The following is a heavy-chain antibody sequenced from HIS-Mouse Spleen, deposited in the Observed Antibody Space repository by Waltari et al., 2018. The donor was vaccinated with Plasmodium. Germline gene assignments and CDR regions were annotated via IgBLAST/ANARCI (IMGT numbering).Heavy chain of an antibody. D-gene: IGHD6-13*01. Sequence: QVQLVESGGGVVQPGRSLRLSCAASGFHLRSYCSHLVPQVPGKGLEWVAVISYDGSNKYYADSVKGRFTISRDNSKNTLYLQMNSLRAEDTAVYYCAKDRRSSSWYVDYWGQGTLVTVSS. J-gene: IGHJ4*02. V-gene: IGHV3-30*18. CDR3: AKDRRSSSWYVDY. CDR1: GFHLRSYC. CDR2: ISYDGSNK.